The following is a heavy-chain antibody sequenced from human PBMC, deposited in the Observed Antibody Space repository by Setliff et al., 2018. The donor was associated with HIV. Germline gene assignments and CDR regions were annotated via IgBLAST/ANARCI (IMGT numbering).Heavy chain of an antibody. Sequence: SETLSLTCAFYGGSFNDYYWTWIRQPPGKGLEWIGEIDHSGSTKYHASLKSRVTISIDTSKNQISLKLSSVTAADTAVYYCARGLNYYGSGSYLPLGYWGQGTLVTVSS. J-gene: IGHJ4*02. V-gene: IGHV4-34*01. CDR2: IDHSGST. CDR3: ARGLNYYGSGSYLPLGY. CDR1: GGSFNDYY. D-gene: IGHD3-10*01.